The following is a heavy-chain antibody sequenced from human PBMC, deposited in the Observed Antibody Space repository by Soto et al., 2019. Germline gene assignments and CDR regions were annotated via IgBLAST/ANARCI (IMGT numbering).Heavy chain of an antibody. V-gene: IGHV1-8*01. CDR1: GYTLTSYD. CDR2: MNPNTGNS. CDR3: ARRAETNGWNGFGADKYYFDF. J-gene: IGHJ4*02. D-gene: IGHD1-1*01. Sequence: ASVKVSCKASGYTLTSYDIYWVRQATGQGLEWMVWMNPNTGNSGYAQKFQGRVTMTSDTSISTAHMELSSLRSEDTAVYYCARRAETNGWNGFGADKYYFDFWGQGTLVTVSS.